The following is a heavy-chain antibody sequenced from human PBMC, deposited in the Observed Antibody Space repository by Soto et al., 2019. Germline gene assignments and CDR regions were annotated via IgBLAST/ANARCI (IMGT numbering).Heavy chain of an antibody. J-gene: IGHJ4*02. V-gene: IGHV3-33*01. CDR2: IWYDGSNK. Sequence: GGSLRLSCAASGFTFSSYGMHWVRQAPGKGLEWVVVIWYDGSNKYYADSVKGRFTISRDNSKNTLYLQMNSLRAEDTAVYYCARGLWFGELLYPHDYWGQGTLVTVSS. CDR1: GFTFSSYG. D-gene: IGHD3-10*01. CDR3: ARGLWFGELLYPHDY.